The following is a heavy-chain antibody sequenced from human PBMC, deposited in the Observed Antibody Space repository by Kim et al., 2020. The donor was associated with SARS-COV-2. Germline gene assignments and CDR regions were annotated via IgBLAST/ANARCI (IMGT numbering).Heavy chain of an antibody. CDR1: GYSFTSYW. D-gene: IGHD6-13*01. V-gene: IGHV5-51*01. CDR2: ISPFASSP. J-gene: IGHJ3*02. CDR3: ARLIGSSWSPDAFDI. Sequence: GESLKISCKGSGYSFTSYWIGWVRQMPGTGLAWMWIISPFASSPLSPPSFQCHFTISSDKSIIPAYLQWSSLKASDTAMYYCARLIGSSWSPDAFDIWGQGTIVTLSS.